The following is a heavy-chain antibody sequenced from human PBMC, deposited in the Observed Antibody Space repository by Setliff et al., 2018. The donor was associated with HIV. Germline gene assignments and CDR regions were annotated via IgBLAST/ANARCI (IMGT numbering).Heavy chain of an antibody. D-gene: IGHD3-22*01. Sequence: SETLSLTCTVSGDFFSSDYYWGWIRQSPGKGLEWIGSFYETGYTYYNPSLKSRVTISATSKNQFSLKLSSVTASDTAVYYCARASSDSSGWGYYFDYWGQGTLVTVSS. CDR2: FYETGYT. V-gene: IGHV4-38-2*02. CDR3: ARASSDSSGWGYYFDY. CDR1: GDFFSSDYY. J-gene: IGHJ4*02.